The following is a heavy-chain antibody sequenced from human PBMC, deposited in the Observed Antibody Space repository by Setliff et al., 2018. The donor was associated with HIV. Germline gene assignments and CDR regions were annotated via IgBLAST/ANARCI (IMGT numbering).Heavy chain of an antibody. V-gene: IGHV5-51*01. CDR2: IYPSDSDT. CDR3: ARANTWFDP. Sequence: PGESLKISCKASGYSFTSYWIGWVRQMPGKGLEWMGIIYPSDSDTRYSPSFQGQVTISADESTYTAYLQLSGLQASDTAMYFCARANTWFDPWGQGTLVTVSS. J-gene: IGHJ5*02. CDR1: GYSFTSYW.